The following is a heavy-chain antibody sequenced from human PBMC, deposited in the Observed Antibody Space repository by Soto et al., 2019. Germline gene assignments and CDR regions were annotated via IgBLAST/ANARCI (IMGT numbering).Heavy chain of an antibody. D-gene: IGHD6-13*01. Sequence: EVQLLESGGGLVQPGGSLRLSCAASGFTFSSYAVSWVRQAPGXXLEWVSAISGSGGSTYYADSVKGRFTISRDNSKNTLYLQMNSLRAEDTAVYYCAXXFIAAAGLFDYWGQGTLVTVSS. CDR3: AXXFIAAAGLFDY. CDR1: GFTFSSYA. CDR2: ISGSGGST. J-gene: IGHJ4*02. V-gene: IGHV3-23*01.